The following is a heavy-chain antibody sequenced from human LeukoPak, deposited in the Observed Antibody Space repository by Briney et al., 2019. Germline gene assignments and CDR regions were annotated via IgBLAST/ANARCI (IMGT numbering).Heavy chain of an antibody. D-gene: IGHD3-10*01. CDR1: GGTFSSYA. CDR2: IIPIFGTA. V-gene: IGHV1-69*05. CDR3: ARGPSITMVRGGQWYYYMDV. J-gene: IGHJ6*03. Sequence: GASVKVSCKASGGTFSSYAISWVRQAPGQGLEWMGGIIPIFGTANYAQKFQGRVTMTRDTSTSTVYMELSSLRSEDTAVYYCARGPSITMVRGGQWYYYMDVWGKGTTVTVSS.